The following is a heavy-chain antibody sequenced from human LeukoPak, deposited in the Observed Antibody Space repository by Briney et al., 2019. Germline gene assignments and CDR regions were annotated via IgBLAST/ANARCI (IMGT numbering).Heavy chain of an antibody. CDR2: IYYSGST. CDR1: GGSISSSSYY. Sequence: SETLSLTCTVSGGSISSSSYYWGWIRQPPGKGLEWIGSIYYSGSTCYNPSLKSRVTISVDTSKNQFSLKLSSVTAADTAVYYCAREASAQKRTGTLDYWGQGTLVTVSS. V-gene: IGHV4-39*02. D-gene: IGHD1-14*01. CDR3: AREASAQKRTGTLDY. J-gene: IGHJ4*02.